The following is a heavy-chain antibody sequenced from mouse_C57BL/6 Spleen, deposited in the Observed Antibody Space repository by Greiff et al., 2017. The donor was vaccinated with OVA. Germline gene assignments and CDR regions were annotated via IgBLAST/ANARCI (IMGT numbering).Heavy chain of an antibody. CDR1: GFNIKDYY. D-gene: IGHD1-1*01. V-gene: IGHV14-2*01. Sequence: VQLQQSGAELVKPGASVKLSCTASGFNIKDYYMHWVKQRTEQGLEWIGRIDPEDGDTKYAPKFQGKATITADTSSNTAYLQLSSLTSEDTAVYYCALPITTVVYWYFDVWGTGTTVTVSS. CDR2: IDPEDGDT. J-gene: IGHJ1*03. CDR3: ALPITTVVYWYFDV.